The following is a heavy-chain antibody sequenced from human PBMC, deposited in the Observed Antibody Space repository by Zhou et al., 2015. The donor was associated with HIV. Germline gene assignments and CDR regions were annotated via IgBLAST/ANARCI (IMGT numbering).Heavy chain of an antibody. CDR3: ARGAHGDPYYYGSGSNGGPYYYYYGMDV. CDR1: GGTFSSYA. CDR2: IIPIFGTA. J-gene: IGHJ6*02. D-gene: IGHD3-10*01. V-gene: IGHV1-69*12. Sequence: QVQLVQSGAEVKKPGSSVKVSCKASGGTFSSYAISWVRQAPGQGLEWMGGIIPIFGTANYAQKFQGRVTITADESTSTAYMELSSLRSEDTAVYYCARGAHGDPYYYGSGSNGGPYYYYYGMDVWGQGTTVTVSS.